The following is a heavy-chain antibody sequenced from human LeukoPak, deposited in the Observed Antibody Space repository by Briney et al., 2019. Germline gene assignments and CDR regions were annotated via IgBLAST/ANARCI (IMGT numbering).Heavy chain of an antibody. Sequence: AGSLTLTCAASGFTFSTFEMNWVRQAPGKGLEWVSYINGGGSNIYYADSVKGRFTVSRDDAKNSLYLQMDSLRAENTAVYYCARTPTYGFWSGYTLDVWGQGTTVTVSS. D-gene: IGHD3-3*01. CDR1: GFTFSTFE. J-gene: IGHJ6*02. CDR2: INGGGSNI. V-gene: IGHV3-48*03. CDR3: ARTPTYGFWSGYTLDV.